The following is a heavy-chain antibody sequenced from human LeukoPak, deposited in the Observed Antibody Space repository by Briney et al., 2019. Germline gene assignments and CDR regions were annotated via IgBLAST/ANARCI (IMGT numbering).Heavy chain of an antibody. CDR2: ISANGDST. J-gene: IGHJ4*02. CDR3: AKDRGY. CDR1: GFSFSTYG. Sequence: GGSLRLSCTASGFSFSTYGMSWVRQAPGKGLEWVSGISANGDSTYYADSVRGRFTISRDNSKETLFLQVDSVRAEDTDIYYCAKDRGYWGQGTLVTVSS. V-gene: IGHV3-23*01.